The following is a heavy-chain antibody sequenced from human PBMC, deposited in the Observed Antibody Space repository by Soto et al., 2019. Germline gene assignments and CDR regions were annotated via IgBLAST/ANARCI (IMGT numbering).Heavy chain of an antibody. CDR2: TYKSTTT. D-gene: IGHD2-15*01. Sequence: LTCSVSGDSISTVDYFWAWIRQPPGQALEYIGYTYKSTTTYYNPSFEGRVAISLDTSKSQFSLTVTSVTAADTAVYFCARGRYCLTGRCFPNWFDSWGQGTLVTVSS. CDR3: ARGRYCLTGRCFPNWFDS. V-gene: IGHV4-30-4*01. CDR1: GDSISTVDYF. J-gene: IGHJ5*01.